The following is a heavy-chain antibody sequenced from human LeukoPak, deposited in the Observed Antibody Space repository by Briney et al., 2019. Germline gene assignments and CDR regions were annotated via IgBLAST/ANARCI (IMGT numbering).Heavy chain of an antibody. CDR2: IFPGYSYT. CDR3: ARGSGWRAPDY. Sequence: GESRKISCKASGYSFTSYWIGWVRQMPGKGLEWMGIIFPGYSYTRNSPAFRGQVTISANKSISTAYLQWSSLKASDTAMYYCARGSGWRAPDYWGQGTLVPVS. J-gene: IGHJ4*02. CDR1: GYSFTSYW. V-gene: IGHV5-51*03. D-gene: IGHD6-19*01.